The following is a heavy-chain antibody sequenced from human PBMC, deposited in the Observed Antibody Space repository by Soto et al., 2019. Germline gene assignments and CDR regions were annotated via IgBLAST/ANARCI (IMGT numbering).Heavy chain of an antibody. CDR1: GYSFTSYW. CDR3: ARHEYSSSYGEDY. J-gene: IGHJ4*02. D-gene: IGHD6-6*01. CDR2: IDPSDSYT. Sequence: LKISCKGSGYSFTSYWISWVRQMPGKGLEWMGRIDPSDSYTNYSPSFQGHVTISADKSISTAYLQWSSLKASDTAMYYCARHEYSSSYGEDYWGQGTLVTVSS. V-gene: IGHV5-10-1*01.